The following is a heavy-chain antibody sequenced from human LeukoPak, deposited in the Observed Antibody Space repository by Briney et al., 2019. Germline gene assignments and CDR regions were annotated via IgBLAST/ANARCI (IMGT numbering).Heavy chain of an antibody. D-gene: IGHD5-12*01. Sequence: PGGSLRLSCAASGFTFSSYEMNGVRQAPGKGLEWVSYISSSGSTIYYADSVKGRFTISRDNAKNSLYLQMNSLRAEDTAVYYCAREWGATANWFDPWGQETLVTVSS. J-gene: IGHJ5*02. CDR1: GFTFSSYE. CDR3: AREWGATANWFDP. CDR2: ISSSGSTI. V-gene: IGHV3-48*03.